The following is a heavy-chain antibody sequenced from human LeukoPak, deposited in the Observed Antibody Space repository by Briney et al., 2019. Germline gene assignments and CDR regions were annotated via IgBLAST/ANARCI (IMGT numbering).Heavy chain of an antibody. CDR1: GLTFGDYA. Sequence: GGSLKLSCAASGLTFGDYAMRWVRQAPGKGLEWVSGISWNSGSIGYAASVKGRFTISRDNAKNSLYLQMNSPRAEDTALYYSATDASPHSPVGPPFDPWGQGTMVTVSS. CDR3: ATDASPHSPVGPPFDP. J-gene: IGHJ5*02. D-gene: IGHD1-26*01. V-gene: IGHV3-9*01. CDR2: ISWNSGSI.